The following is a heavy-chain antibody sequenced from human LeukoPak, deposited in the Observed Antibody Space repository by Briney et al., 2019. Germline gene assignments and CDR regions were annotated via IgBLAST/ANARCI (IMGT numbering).Heavy chain of an antibody. CDR2: ISWNSGSI. J-gene: IGHJ6*03. Sequence: PGGSLRLSCAASGFTFDDYAMHWVRQAPGKGLEWVSGISWNSGSIGYADSVKGRFTISRANAKNSLYLQMKSLRAEDTALYHCARVSSAAATTHVFYYYYMDVWGKGTTVTISS. CDR1: GFTFDDYA. V-gene: IGHV3-9*01. CDR3: ARVSSAAATTHVFYYYYMDV. D-gene: IGHD6-13*01.